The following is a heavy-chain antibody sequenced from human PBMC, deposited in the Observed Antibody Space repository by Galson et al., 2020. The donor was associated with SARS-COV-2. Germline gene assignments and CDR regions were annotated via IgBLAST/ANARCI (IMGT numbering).Heavy chain of an antibody. J-gene: IGHJ4*02. CDR1: GASISNYY. Sequence: SETLSLTCTVSGASISNYYWSWIRQSPGRGLEYLGFISHSGTTNYSPSLKSRVTMSLDTSKNQFSMRLSSVTAADTAVYYCARHTTWGFIFHFDFWGQGTLVTVSS. D-gene: IGHD3-16*02. CDR2: ISHSGTT. CDR3: ARHTTWGFIFHFDF. V-gene: IGHV4-59*01.